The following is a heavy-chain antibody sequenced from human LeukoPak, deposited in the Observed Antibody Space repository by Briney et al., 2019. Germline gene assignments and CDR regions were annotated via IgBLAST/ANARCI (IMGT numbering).Heavy chain of an antibody. J-gene: IGHJ5*02. Sequence: PSETLSLTCAVYGCSFSGYYWNWLRQPPGKGLEWIGEINHSGSTNYNPSLKRRVTISVDTSKNQFSLKLSSVTAADTAVYYCARGSKMLGYNWFDPWGQGTLVTVSS. CDR2: INHSGST. CDR1: GCSFSGYY. D-gene: IGHD1-26*01. CDR3: ARGSKMLGYNWFDP. V-gene: IGHV4-34*01.